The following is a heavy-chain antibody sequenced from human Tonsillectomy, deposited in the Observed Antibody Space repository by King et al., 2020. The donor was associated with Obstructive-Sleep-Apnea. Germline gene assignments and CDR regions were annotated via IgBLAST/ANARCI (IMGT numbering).Heavy chain of an antibody. Sequence: VQLQESGPGLVKPSETLSLTCTVSGGSISSYYWSWIRQPPGKGLEWIGYFCYSGSTNYNPSLKRRVTISVDTSKNQFSLKLSSVTAADTAVDYCASGYGVYSGRAFDIWGQGTMVTVSS. CDR2: FCYSGST. CDR3: ASGYGVYSGRAFDI. D-gene: IGHD1-26*01. CDR1: GGSISSYY. V-gene: IGHV4-59*01. J-gene: IGHJ3*02.